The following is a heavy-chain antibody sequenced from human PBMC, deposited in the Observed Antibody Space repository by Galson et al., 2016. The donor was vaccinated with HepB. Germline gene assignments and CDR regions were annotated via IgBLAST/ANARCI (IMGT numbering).Heavy chain of an antibody. Sequence: SLRLSCAASGFTFSSYAMHWVRQAPGKGLEWVAIISYGGTDIYYADSVKGRFTISRDKSNNTLYLQMNSLRAEDTAVYYCAKAQWEIRHAMDVWGQGTTVSVSS. J-gene: IGHJ6*02. CDR2: ISYGGTDI. V-gene: IGHV3-30*04. D-gene: IGHD1-26*01. CDR1: GFTFSSYA. CDR3: AKAQWEIRHAMDV.